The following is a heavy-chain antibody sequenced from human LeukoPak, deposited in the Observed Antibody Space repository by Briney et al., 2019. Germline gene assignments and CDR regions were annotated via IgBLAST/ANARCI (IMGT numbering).Heavy chain of an antibody. Sequence: GGSLRLSCAASGFSFSSYAMSWVRQAPGKGLEWVSAISGSGGSTYYADSVKGRFTISRDNSKNTLYLQMNSLRAEDTAVYYCAKDREWELLSPFDYWGQGTLVTVSS. CDR2: ISGSGGST. CDR1: GFSFSSYA. D-gene: IGHD1-26*01. V-gene: IGHV3-23*01. J-gene: IGHJ4*02. CDR3: AKDREWELLSPFDY.